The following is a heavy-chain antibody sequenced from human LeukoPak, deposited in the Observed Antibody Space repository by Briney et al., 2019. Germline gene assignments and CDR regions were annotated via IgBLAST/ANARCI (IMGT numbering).Heavy chain of an antibody. V-gene: IGHV4-34*01. CDR3: ARHSNPQYCSGGSCYSGGDAFDI. Sequence: SETLSLTCAVYGGSFSGYYWSWIRQPPGKGLEWIGEINHSGSTNYNPSLKSRVTISVDTSKHQFSLKLSSVTAAHTAVYYCARHSNPQYCSGGSCYSGGDAFDIWGQGTMVTVSS. CDR1: GGSFSGYY. D-gene: IGHD2-15*01. J-gene: IGHJ3*02. CDR2: INHSGST.